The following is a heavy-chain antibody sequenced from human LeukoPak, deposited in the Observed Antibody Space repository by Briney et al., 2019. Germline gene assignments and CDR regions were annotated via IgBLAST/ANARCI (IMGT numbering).Heavy chain of an antibody. D-gene: IGHD3-10*01. V-gene: IGHV4-39*01. CDR2: IYYSGDT. Sequence: SSETLSLTCTLSGDSVSSGSYYWGWIRQPPGEGLEWIGSIYYSGDTYYNPSLESRVTISVDTSKNQFSLKLSSVTAADTAVYYCARVLWFGESKKGYSYYMDVWGKGTTVTVSS. J-gene: IGHJ6*03. CDR3: ARVLWFGESKKGYSYYMDV. CDR1: GDSVSSGSYY.